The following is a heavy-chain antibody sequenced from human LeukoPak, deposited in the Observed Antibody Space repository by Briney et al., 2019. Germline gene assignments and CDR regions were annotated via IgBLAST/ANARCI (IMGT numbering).Heavy chain of an antibody. CDR2: ISSSSSTI. CDR1: GFTFSSYS. J-gene: IGHJ4*02. D-gene: IGHD1/OR15-1a*01. Sequence: GGSLRLSCAASGFTFSSYSMNWVRQAPGKGLEWVSYISSSSSTIYYADSVKGRFTISRDNAKNSLYLQMNSLRTEDTAIYYCARGGLGNNNGQDYWGQGTQVTVSS. V-gene: IGHV3-48*01. CDR3: ARGGLGNNNGQDY.